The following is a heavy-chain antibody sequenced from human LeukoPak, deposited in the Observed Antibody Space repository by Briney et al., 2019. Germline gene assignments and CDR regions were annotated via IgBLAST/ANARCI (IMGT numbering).Heavy chain of an antibody. CDR2: ISYNGNNK. CDR3: ARGPFSDRDLQTNAFDI. Sequence: GGSLRLSCAASGFIFSDHYMDWVRQAPGKGLEWVAVISYNGNNKYYADSVKGRFTISRDSSKNTLHLQMYSLRAEDTAVYYCARGPFSDRDLQTNAFDIWGQGTMVTVSS. D-gene: IGHD3-3*02. V-gene: IGHV3-30-3*01. J-gene: IGHJ3*02. CDR1: GFIFSDHY.